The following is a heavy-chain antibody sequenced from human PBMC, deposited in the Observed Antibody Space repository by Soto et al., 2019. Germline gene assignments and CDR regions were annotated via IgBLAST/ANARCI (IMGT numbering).Heavy chain of an antibody. J-gene: IGHJ5*01. CDR3: ARGRYCLTGRCFPNWFDS. D-gene: IGHD7-27*01. CDR2: IYKSATT. Sequence: SETLSLTCSVSGDSISNLDYFWAWIRQPPGQALEYIGYIYKSATTYYNPSFESRVAISVDTSKSQCSLNVTSVTAADTAVYFCARGRYCLTGRCFPNWFDSWGQGALVTVSS. CDR1: GDSISNLDYF. V-gene: IGHV4-30-4*01.